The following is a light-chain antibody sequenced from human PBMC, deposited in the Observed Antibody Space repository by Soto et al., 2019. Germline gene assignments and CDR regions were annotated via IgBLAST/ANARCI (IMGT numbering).Light chain of an antibody. V-gene: IGKV1-33*01. J-gene: IGKJ5*01. Sequence: IQVTQSPSSVSASVGDRVTITCQASHDINKNLIWYQQKPGKAPKLLIYDASDLETGVPSRFSGSGSGTGFTFTISSLQPEDFATYYCQQYESLPLTFGQGTRLEIK. CDR3: QQYESLPLT. CDR2: DAS. CDR1: HDINKN.